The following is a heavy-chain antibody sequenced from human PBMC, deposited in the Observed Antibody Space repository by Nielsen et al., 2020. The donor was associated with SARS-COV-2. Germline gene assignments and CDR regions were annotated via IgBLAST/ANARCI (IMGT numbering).Heavy chain of an antibody. Sequence: GGSLRLSCVASEYTFTGHWIGWVRHMPGKGLEWMGIIYPGDSHTRYNPSLQGQVTISVDKSIRTAYLQWGSLKASDTGTYYCVRQKGAGYSSSWNTENAFDIWGQGTLVTVSS. J-gene: IGHJ3*02. CDR3: VRQKGAGYSSSWNTENAFDI. CDR1: EYTFTGHW. CDR2: IYPGDSHT. D-gene: IGHD2-2*01. V-gene: IGHV5-51*01.